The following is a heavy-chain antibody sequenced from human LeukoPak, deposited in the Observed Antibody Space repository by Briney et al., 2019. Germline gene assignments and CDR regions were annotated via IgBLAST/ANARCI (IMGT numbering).Heavy chain of an antibody. Sequence: PGGSLKLSCAASGFTFSGSPMHWVRQASGKGLEWFGLIRSKAHNYATLYAASVKGRFTISRDDSKNTAYLQMTSLKTEDPAVYYCTRGPFYDSSGYYGNWFDAWGQGTLVTVSS. V-gene: IGHV3-73*01. D-gene: IGHD3-22*01. J-gene: IGHJ5*02. CDR1: GFTFSGSP. CDR3: TRGPFYDSSGYYGNWFDA. CDR2: IRSKAHNYAT.